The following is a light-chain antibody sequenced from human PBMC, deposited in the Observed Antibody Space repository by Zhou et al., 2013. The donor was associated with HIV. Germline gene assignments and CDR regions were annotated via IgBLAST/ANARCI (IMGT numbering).Light chain of an antibody. CDR1: QSLLHSNGYNY. J-gene: IGKJ1*01. CDR2: LGS. CDR3: MQTLQIPPE. V-gene: IGKV2-28*01. Sequence: IVMTQSPLSLPVTPGEPASISCRSSQSLLHSNGYNYLDWYLQKPGQSPHLLIYLGSDRASGVPDRFSGSESGTDFTLNISRVEAEDVGVYYCMQTLQIPPEFGQGTKVEIK.